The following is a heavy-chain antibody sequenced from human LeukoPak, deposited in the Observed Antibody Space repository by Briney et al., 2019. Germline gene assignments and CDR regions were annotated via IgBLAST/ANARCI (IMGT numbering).Heavy chain of an antibody. J-gene: IGHJ1*01. V-gene: IGHV3-15*01. CDR3: TTELTYDGNGYYHPDYFHH. CDR2: VKGRIDGGTT. Sequence: GGSLRLSCAASGFTFNKAWMSWVRQAPGKGLEWVGRVKGRIDGGTTDYAAPVKGRVTISRDDSRTTVYLQMSSLTTEDTAVYYCTTELTYDGNGYYHPDYFHHWCQGTLVTVSA. D-gene: IGHD3-22*01. CDR1: GFTFNKAW.